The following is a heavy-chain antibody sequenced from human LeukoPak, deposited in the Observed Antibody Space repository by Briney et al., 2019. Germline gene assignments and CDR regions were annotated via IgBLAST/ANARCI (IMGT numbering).Heavy chain of an antibody. Sequence: ASVKVSCKASGYTFTSYATHWVRQAPGQRLEWTGWINAGNGNTKYSQEFQGRVTITADKSTSTDYMELSSLRPEDTAVYYCASLNYYDTSGYFDYWGQGTLVTVSS. CDR3: ASLNYYDTSGYFDY. CDR1: GYTFTSYA. J-gene: IGHJ4*02. CDR2: INAGNGNT. D-gene: IGHD3-22*01. V-gene: IGHV1-3*03.